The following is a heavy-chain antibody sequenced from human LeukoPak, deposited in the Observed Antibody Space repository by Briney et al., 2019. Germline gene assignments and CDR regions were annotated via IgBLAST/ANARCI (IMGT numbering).Heavy chain of an antibody. CDR2: IYYSGST. CDR3: ARSVTVVKGGLGFDY. Sequence: SETLSLTCTVSGGSISSHYWSWIRQPPGKGLEWIGYIYYSGSTNYNPSFKSRVTISVDTSKNQFSLKLSSVTAADTAVYYCARSVTVVKGGLGFDYWGQGTLVTVSS. V-gene: IGHV4-59*11. J-gene: IGHJ4*02. D-gene: IGHD4-23*01. CDR1: GGSISSHY.